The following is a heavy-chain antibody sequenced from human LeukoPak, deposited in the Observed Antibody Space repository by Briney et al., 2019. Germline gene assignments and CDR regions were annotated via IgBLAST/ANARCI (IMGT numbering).Heavy chain of an antibody. V-gene: IGHV4-34*01. CDR3: ANRGSVVTAMSGHWFDP. D-gene: IGHD2-21*02. J-gene: IGHJ5*02. Sequence: ETLSLTCAVYGGSFSGYYWSWIRQPPGKGLEWIGEINHSGSTNYNPSLKSRVTISVDTSKNQFSLKLSSVTAADTAVYYCANRGSVVTAMSGHWFDPWGQGTLVTVSS. CDR2: INHSGST. CDR1: GGSFSGYY.